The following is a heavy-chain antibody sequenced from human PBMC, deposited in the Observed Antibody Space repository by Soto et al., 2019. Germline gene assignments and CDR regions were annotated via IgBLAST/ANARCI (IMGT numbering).Heavy chain of an antibody. J-gene: IGHJ5*02. CDR2: IIPILGIA. D-gene: IGHD3-10*01. Sequence: GASVKVSCKASGGTFSIYTISWVRQAPGQGLEWMGRIIPILGIANYAQKFQGRVTMTRNTSISTAYMELSSLRSEDTAVYYCARVDTMAHWFDPWGQGTLVTVSS. CDR1: GGTFSIYT. V-gene: IGHV1-69*02. CDR3: ARVDTMAHWFDP.